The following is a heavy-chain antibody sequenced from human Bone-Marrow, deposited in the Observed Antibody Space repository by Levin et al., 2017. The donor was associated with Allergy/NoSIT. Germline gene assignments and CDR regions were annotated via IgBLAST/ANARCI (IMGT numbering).Heavy chain of an antibody. V-gene: IGHV4-39*01. J-gene: IGHJ4*02. CDR3: ARREGQWLVLRSFDY. Sequence: ASETLSLTCTVSGGSISSSSYYWGWIRQPPGKGLEWIGSIYYSGSTYYNPSLKGRVTISVDTSKNQFSLKLSPVTAADTAVYYCARREGQWLVLRSFDYWGQGTLVTVSS. D-gene: IGHD6-19*01. CDR1: GGSISSSSYY. CDR2: IYYSGST.